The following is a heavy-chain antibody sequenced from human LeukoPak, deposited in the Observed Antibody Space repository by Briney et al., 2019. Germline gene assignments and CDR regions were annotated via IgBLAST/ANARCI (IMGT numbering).Heavy chain of an antibody. CDR2: INSSSSYI. CDR3: ARRRWRYSSSTSCYRGALDV. Sequence: GGSLRLSCAASGFTFSSYAMSWVRQAPGKGLEWVSSINSSSSYIYYADSVKGRFTISRDNAKNSLYLQMNSLRAEDTAVYYCARRRWRYSSSTSCYRGALDVWGQGTTVTVSS. CDR1: GFTFSSYA. J-gene: IGHJ6*02. V-gene: IGHV3-21*01. D-gene: IGHD2-2*01.